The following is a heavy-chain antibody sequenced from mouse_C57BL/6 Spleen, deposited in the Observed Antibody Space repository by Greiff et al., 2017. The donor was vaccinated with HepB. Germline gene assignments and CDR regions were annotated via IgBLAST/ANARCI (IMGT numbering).Heavy chain of an antibody. CDR1: GYTFTSYW. Sequence: QVQLKQSGAELAKPGASVKLSCKASGYTFTSYWMHWVKQRPGQGLEWIGYINPSSGYTKYNQKFKDKATLTADKSSSTAYMQLSSLTYEDSAVYYCAREAYDGFPWFAYWGQGTLVTVSA. V-gene: IGHV1-7*01. J-gene: IGHJ3*01. CDR3: AREAYDGFPWFAY. CDR2: INPSSGYT. D-gene: IGHD2-3*01.